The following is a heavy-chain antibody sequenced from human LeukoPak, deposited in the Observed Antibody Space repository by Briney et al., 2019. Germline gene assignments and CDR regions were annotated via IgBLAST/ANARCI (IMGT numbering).Heavy chain of an antibody. CDR3: AKDLFLSYYYGMDV. V-gene: IGHV3-23*01. CDR2: ISGSGGST. J-gene: IGHJ6*02. D-gene: IGHD3-10*02. CDR1: GITFSSYA. Sequence: GGSLRLSCAASGITFSSYAMSWVRQAPGKGLEWVSAISGSGGSTYYADSVKGRFTISRDNSKNTLYLQMNSLRAEDTAVYYCAKDLFLSYYYGMDVWGQGTTVTVSS.